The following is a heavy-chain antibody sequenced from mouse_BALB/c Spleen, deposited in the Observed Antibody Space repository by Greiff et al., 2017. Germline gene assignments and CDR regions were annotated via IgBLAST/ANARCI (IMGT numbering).Heavy chain of an antibody. D-gene: IGHD6-1*01. J-gene: IGHJ3*01. CDR2: ISNGGGST. V-gene: IGHV5-12-2*01. CDR1: GFTFSSYT. Sequence: EVKLVESGGGLVQPGGSLKLSCAASGFTFSSYTMSWVRQTPEKRLEWVAYISNGGGSTYDPDTVKGRFTISRDNAKNTLYLQMSSLKSEDTAMYYCARQGNYNPFANWGQGTLVTVTA. CDR3: ARQGNYNPFAN.